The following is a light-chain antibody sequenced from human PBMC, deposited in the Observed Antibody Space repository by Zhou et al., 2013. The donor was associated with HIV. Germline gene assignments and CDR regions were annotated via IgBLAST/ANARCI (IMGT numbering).Light chain of an antibody. J-gene: IGKJ5*01. CDR3: QQTYNVSPIT. V-gene: IGKV1-39*01. Sequence: DIQMTQSPSSLSASVGDRVTITCRASQSISGYLNWYQQKPGKAPELLIFAASTLQDGVPSRFSGSGSGTDFTLTISSLQPEDFATYYCQQTYNVSPITFGQGTRLQVK. CDR1: QSISGY. CDR2: AAS.